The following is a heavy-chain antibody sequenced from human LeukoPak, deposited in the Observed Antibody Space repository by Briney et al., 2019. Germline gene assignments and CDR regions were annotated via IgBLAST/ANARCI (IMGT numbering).Heavy chain of an antibody. J-gene: IGHJ5*02. CDR3: AKDQSMDGGNVRGYFDP. CDR2: IRYDGSNK. CDR1: GFTFSSYG. V-gene: IGHV3-30*02. Sequence: GGSLRLSCAASGFTFSSYGMHWVRQAPGKGLEWVAFIRYDGSNKYYADSVKGRFTISRDNSKSTVYLQMNSLRAEDTAVYYCAKDQSMDGGNVRGYFDPWGQGTLVTVSS. D-gene: IGHD4-23*01.